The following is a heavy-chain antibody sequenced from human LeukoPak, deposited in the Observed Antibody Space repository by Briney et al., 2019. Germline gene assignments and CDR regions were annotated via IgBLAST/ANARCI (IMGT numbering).Heavy chain of an antibody. CDR1: GFTFSSYE. D-gene: IGHD2-2*01. CDR2: ISSSGSTI. J-gene: IGHJ4*02. Sequence: PGGSLRLSCAASGFTFSSYEMNWVRQAPGKGLEWVSYISSSGSTIYYADSVKGRFTISRDNAKNSLYLQMNSLRAEDTAVYYCARDPGPAVPAAPFDYWGQGTLVTVSS. CDR3: ARDPGPAVPAAPFDY. V-gene: IGHV3-48*03.